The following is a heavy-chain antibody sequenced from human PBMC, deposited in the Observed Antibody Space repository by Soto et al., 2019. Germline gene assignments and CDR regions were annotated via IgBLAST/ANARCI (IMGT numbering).Heavy chain of an antibody. D-gene: IGHD4-17*01. Sequence: GVSLRLSCAATGFIFSRYSMSWVRQAPGKGLEWVSVISATSTITKYADSVNGRFTVSRDNSRNTLYLQMNSLSAEDTAIYYCAKGGDSGARETDCLGQGTMVTVSS. J-gene: IGHJ4*02. CDR3: AKGGDSGARETDC. CDR2: ISATSTIT. V-gene: IGHV3-23*01. CDR1: GFIFSRYS.